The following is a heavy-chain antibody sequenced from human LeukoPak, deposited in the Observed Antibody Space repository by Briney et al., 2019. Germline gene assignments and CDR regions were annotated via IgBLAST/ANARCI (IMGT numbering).Heavy chain of an antibody. CDR2: IYASGST. CDR1: GGSISSYY. CDR3: ARELVVVVPAATVWFDP. Sequence: PSETLSLTCTVSGGSISSYYWSWIRQPAGKGLEWIGRIYASGSTNYKPSLKSRVTMSVDTSKNQFSLKLNSVTAADTAVYYCARELVVVVPAATVWFDPWGQGTLVTVSS. J-gene: IGHJ5*02. V-gene: IGHV4-4*07. D-gene: IGHD2-2*01.